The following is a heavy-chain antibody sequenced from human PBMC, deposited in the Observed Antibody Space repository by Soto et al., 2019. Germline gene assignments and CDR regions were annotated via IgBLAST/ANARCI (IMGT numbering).Heavy chain of an antibody. D-gene: IGHD2-2*01. Sequence: EVQLVESGGGLVKPGGSLRLSCAASGFTFSSYSMNWVRQAPGKGLEWVSSISSSSSYIYYADSVKGRFTISRDNAKNSLKLQRNSLRAEDTAVYYCARDRGYCSSTSCYGVRAFDIWGQGTMVTVSS. CDR1: GFTFSSYS. CDR3: ARDRGYCSSTSCYGVRAFDI. V-gene: IGHV3-21*01. CDR2: ISSSSSYI. J-gene: IGHJ3*02.